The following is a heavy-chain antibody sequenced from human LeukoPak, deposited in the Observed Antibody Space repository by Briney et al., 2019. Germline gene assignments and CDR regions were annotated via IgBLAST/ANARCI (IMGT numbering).Heavy chain of an antibody. J-gene: IGHJ4*02. D-gene: IGHD6-19*01. CDR1: GFTFSNYW. CDR3: ARDGSVAYHTAFDY. CDR2: INENGNEK. V-gene: IGHV3-7*01. Sequence: GGSLRLSCSVSGFTFSNYWMTWVRQAPGRGLECLAIINENGNEKHRVDSVKGRFTISRDNAMNLLFLEMNSLRDEDTAVYYCARDGSVAYHTAFDYWGQGTLVSVS.